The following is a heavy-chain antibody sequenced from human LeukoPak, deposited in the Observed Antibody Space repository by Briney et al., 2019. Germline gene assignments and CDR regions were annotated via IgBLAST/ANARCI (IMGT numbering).Heavy chain of an antibody. D-gene: IGHD4-17*01. Sequence: GGSLRLSCAASGFTVSSNYMSWVRQAQGKGLEWASVIYSGGSTYYADSVKGRFTISRDNSKNTLYLQMNSLRAEDTAVYYCARPGDDGDDLGLDYWGQGTLVTVSS. V-gene: IGHV3-66*04. CDR1: GFTVSSNY. J-gene: IGHJ4*02. CDR3: ARPGDDGDDLGLDY. CDR2: IYSGGST.